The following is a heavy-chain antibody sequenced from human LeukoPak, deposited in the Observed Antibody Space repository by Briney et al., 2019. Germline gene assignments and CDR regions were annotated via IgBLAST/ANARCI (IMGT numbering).Heavy chain of an antibody. D-gene: IGHD2-2*01. CDR2: ISYDGSNK. J-gene: IGHJ4*02. Sequence: GSLRLSCAASGFTFSSYGMHWVRQAPGKGLEWVAVISYDGSNKYYADSVKGRFTISRDNSKNTLYLQMNSLRAEDTAVYYCARDSLRDIVVVPAANTVDYWGQGTLVTVSS. V-gene: IGHV3-30*03. CDR1: GFTFSSYG. CDR3: ARDSLRDIVVVPAANTVDY.